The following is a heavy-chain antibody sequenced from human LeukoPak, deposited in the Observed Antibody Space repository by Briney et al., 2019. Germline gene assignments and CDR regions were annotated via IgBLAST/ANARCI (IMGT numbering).Heavy chain of an antibody. D-gene: IGHD6-13*01. CDR1: GYSFTSYW. V-gene: IGHV5-51*01. CDR3: ARSYSSSWTGFDP. CDR2: IYPGDSDT. Sequence: GESLKISCKGSGYSFTSYWIGWVRQMPGKGLEWMGIIYPGDSDTRYSPSFQGQVTISADKSISTAYLQWSSLKASDTAMYYCARSYSSSWTGFDPWGQGTLVTVSS. J-gene: IGHJ5*02.